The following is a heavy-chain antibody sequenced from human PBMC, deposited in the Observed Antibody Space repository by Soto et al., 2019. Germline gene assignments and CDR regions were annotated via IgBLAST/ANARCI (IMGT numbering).Heavy chain of an antibody. CDR3: GKIFYGAETQKFDY. CDR1: GYTFTSYA. CDR2: INAGNGNT. Sequence: ASVKVSCKASGYTFTSYAMHWVRQAPGQRLEWMGWINAGNGNTKYSQKFQGRVTITRDTSASTAYMELNSLRAEDTAVYYCGKIFYGAETQKFDYWGQGTLVTVSS. V-gene: IGHV1-3*01. D-gene: IGHD3-10*01. J-gene: IGHJ4*02.